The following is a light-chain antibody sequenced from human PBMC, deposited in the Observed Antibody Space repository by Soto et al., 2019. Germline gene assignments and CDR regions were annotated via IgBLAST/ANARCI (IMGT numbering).Light chain of an antibody. J-gene: IGKJ3*01. Sequence: DIQMTQSPSTLSASVGDRVTITCRASQSISRSLAWYQQKPGKAPNLLIFDASSLESGVPSRFSGSGFGTEFTLTISSLQPDDFATCYCQQYSSFLLTFGPGTTVDIK. CDR3: QQYSSFLLT. V-gene: IGKV1-5*01. CDR1: QSISRS. CDR2: DAS.